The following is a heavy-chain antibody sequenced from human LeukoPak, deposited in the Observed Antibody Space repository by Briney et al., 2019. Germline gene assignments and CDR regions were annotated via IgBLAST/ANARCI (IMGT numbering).Heavy chain of an antibody. D-gene: IGHD3-3*01. V-gene: IGHV1-2*02. Sequence: ASVKVSCKASGYTFTGYYMHWVRQAPGQGLEWMGWINPNSGGTNYAQKFQGRVTMTRDTSISTAYMELSRLRSDDTAVYYCARGPILFWSGYHLYVDYWGQGTLVTVSS. J-gene: IGHJ4*02. CDR3: ARGPILFWSGYHLYVDY. CDR2: INPNSGGT. CDR1: GYTFTGYY.